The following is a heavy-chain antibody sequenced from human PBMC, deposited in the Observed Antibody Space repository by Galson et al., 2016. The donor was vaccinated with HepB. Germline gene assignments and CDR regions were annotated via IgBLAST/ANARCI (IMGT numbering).Heavy chain of an antibody. D-gene: IGHD2-21*02. V-gene: IGHV3-23*01. J-gene: IGHJ4*02. CDR3: AQHDQLVVVTALAS. CDR2: IGGSGFRT. CDR1: GFTFSDYA. Sequence: SLRLSCAASGFTFSDYAMSWVRQAPGKGLEWVSAIGGSGFRTYYADSVKGRFTISRDNSKNTMFLQMNRLGAEDTAVYYLAQHDQLVVVTALASWGQGILVTVSA.